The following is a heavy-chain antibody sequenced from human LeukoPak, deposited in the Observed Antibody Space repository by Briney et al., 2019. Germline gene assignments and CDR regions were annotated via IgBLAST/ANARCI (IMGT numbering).Heavy chain of an antibody. D-gene: IGHD3-9*01. CDR1: GGSISSSNYY. CDR2: IFYSGGT. V-gene: IGHV4-39*07. J-gene: IGHJ4*02. CDR3: AREGLYDILTGLSPFDY. Sequence: SETLSLTCTVSGGSISSSNYYWGWIRQPPGKGLEWIGSIFYSGGTYYNPSLKSRVTISVDTSKNQFSLKLSPVTAADTAVYYCAREGLYDILTGLSPFDYWGQGTLVTVSS.